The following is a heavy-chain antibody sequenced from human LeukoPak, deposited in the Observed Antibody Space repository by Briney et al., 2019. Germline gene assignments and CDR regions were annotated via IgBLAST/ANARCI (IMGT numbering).Heavy chain of an antibody. D-gene: IGHD6-19*01. CDR2: IRYDGSNK. Sequence: GGSLRLSCAASRFTFSSLGMHWVRQAPGKGREWVAFIRYDGSNKNYEDSVKGGFTISRDNSKNTLYLQMNSLRAEDTAVYYCARGLAVAGTGFDYWGQGTLVTVSS. J-gene: IGHJ4*02. V-gene: IGHV3-30*02. CDR3: ARGLAVAGTGFDY. CDR1: RFTFSSLG.